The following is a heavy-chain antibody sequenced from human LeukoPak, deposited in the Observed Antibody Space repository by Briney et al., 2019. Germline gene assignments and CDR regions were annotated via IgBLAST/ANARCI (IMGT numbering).Heavy chain of an antibody. V-gene: IGHV5-51*01. CDR2: IYPGDSDT. CDR1: GYSFTTCW. Sequence: GESLKISCKASGYSFTTCWIGWVRQMPGKGLEWMGIIYPGDSDTRYSPSFQGQVTISADKSISTAYLQWSSLKASDTAMYYCAVYSSSSKVFDYWGQGTLVTVSS. D-gene: IGHD6-6*01. J-gene: IGHJ4*02. CDR3: AVYSSSSKVFDY.